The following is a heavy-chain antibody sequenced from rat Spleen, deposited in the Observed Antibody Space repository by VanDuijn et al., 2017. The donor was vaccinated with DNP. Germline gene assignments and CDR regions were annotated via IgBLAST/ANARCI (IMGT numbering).Heavy chain of an antibody. Sequence: EVQLVESGGGPAQPGRSLKLSCVASGFIFSNYWMTWIRQAPGKWLEWVASITKTGAGSHYSDSGQGRFSTSRDNTNSTLYLQMNSLRSEDTATYYCTSNPHIRTAAPFDYWGPGVRVTVSS. CDR3: TSNPHIRTAAPFDY. J-gene: IGHJ2*01. CDR2: ITKTGAGS. D-gene: IGHD3-8*01. V-gene: IGHV5-31*01. CDR1: GFIFSNYW.